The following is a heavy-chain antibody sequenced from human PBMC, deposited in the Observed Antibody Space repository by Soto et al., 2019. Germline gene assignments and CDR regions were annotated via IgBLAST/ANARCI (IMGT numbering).Heavy chain of an antibody. CDR3: ARGRGRRSSFGY. J-gene: IGHJ4*02. Sequence: QVQLQQWGAGLLKPSETLSLTCAVYGGSFSGYYWSWIRQPPGKGLEWIGEINHSGSTNYNPSLKSRVTIAVDTAKHQFSRKLGSVAAADTAVYYCARGRGRRSSFGYWGQGTLVTVSS. CDR2: INHSGST. V-gene: IGHV4-34*01. CDR1: GGSFSGYY.